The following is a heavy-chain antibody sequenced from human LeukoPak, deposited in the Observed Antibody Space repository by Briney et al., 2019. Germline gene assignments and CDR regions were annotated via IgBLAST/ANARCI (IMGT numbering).Heavy chain of an antibody. Sequence: PSETLSLTCTVSGGSISSSSYYWGWLRQPPGKGLEWIGSIYYSGSTYYNPSLKSRVTISVDTSKNQFSLKLSSVTAADTAVYYCARQYYDFWSGSMLVGSPSLYYFDYWGQGTLVTVSS. V-gene: IGHV4-39*01. CDR3: ARQYYDFWSGSMLVGSPSLYYFDY. CDR2: IYYSGST. D-gene: IGHD3-3*01. J-gene: IGHJ4*02. CDR1: GGSISSSSYY.